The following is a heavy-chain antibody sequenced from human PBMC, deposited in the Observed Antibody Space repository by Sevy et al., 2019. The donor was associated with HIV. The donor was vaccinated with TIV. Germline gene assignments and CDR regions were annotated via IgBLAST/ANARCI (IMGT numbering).Heavy chain of an antibody. CDR2: IDPSGST. J-gene: IGHJ6*02. CDR1: GYTFTTYY. CDR3: ARDRDLSGSYLEYYYYAMDV. D-gene: IGHD1-26*01. V-gene: IGHV1-46*01. Sequence: SVKVSCKASGYTFTTYYIHWVRQPPGQGLEWMGLIDPSGSTRYAQKFQGRVSMTGDTSTTTLYMELSSLTSEDTAVYYCARDRDLSGSYLEYYYYAMDVWGQGTTVTVFS.